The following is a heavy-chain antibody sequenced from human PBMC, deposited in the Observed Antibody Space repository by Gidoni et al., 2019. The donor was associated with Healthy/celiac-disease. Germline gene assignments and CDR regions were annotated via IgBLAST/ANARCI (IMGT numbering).Heavy chain of an antibody. D-gene: IGHD3-10*01. V-gene: IGHV4-34*01. CDR2: INHSGST. J-gene: IGHJ4*02. CDR1: GGSFSGYY. CDR3: ARGVTMVRGAKNFDY. Sequence: QVQLQQWGAGLLKPSENLSLTCAVYGGSFSGYYWSWIRQPPGKGLEWIGEINHSGSTNYNPSLKSRVTISVDTSKNQFSLKLSSVTAADTAVYYCARGVTMVRGAKNFDYWGQGTLVTVSS.